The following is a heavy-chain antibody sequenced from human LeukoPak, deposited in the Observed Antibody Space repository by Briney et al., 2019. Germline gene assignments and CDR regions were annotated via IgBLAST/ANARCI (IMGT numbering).Heavy chain of an antibody. CDR3: ARGTGGDFDY. V-gene: IGHV3-48*04. J-gene: IGHJ4*02. CDR2: ISSSSSTI. Sequence: PGGSLRLSCAGSGFTFSAYNMNWVRQAPGKGLEWVSSISSSSSTIYYADSVKGRITISRDNAKNSLYLQINSLRAEDTAVYYCARGTGGDFDYWGQGTLVTVSS. CDR1: GFTFSAYN.